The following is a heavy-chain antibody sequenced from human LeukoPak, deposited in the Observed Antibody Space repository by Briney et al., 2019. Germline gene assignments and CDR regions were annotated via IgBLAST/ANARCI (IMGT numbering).Heavy chain of an antibody. Sequence: SETLSLTCTVSGGSISSHYWSWIRQPPGKGLEWIGYIYYSGSTNYNPSLKSRVTISVDTSKNQFSLKLSSVTAADTAVYYCARDLSPYYDILTTRGWFDPWGQGTLVTVSS. J-gene: IGHJ5*02. CDR2: IYYSGST. V-gene: IGHV4-59*11. CDR1: GGSISSHY. CDR3: ARDLSPYYDILTTRGWFDP. D-gene: IGHD3-9*01.